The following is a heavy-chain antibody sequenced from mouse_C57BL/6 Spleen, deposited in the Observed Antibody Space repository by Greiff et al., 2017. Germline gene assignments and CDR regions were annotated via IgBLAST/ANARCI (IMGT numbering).Heavy chain of an antibody. D-gene: IGHD2-4*01. Sequence: QVQLQQSGAELVRPGTSVKVSCKASGYAFTNYLIEWVKQRPGQGLEWIGVINPGSGGTNYNEKFKGKATLTADKTSSTAYMQLSSLTSEDSAVYCCARGYDYDGFADWGQGTLVTVSA. CDR3: ARGYDYDGFAD. J-gene: IGHJ3*01. CDR1: GYAFTNYL. CDR2: INPGSGGT. V-gene: IGHV1-54*01.